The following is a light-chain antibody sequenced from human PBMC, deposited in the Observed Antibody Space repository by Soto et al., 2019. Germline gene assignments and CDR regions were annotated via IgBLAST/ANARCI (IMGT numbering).Light chain of an antibody. V-gene: IGLV2-8*01. CDR1: SSDVGAYDY. CDR3: SSFAGSNNFPYV. J-gene: IGLJ1*01. CDR2: EIN. Sequence: QSALTQPPSASGSPGQSVTISCTGTSSDVGAYDYVSWYQQHPGKAPKLMIYEINKRPSGLPDRFSGSKSGNTASLTVSGLQSEDEADYFCSSFAGSNNFPYVFGTGTKVTV.